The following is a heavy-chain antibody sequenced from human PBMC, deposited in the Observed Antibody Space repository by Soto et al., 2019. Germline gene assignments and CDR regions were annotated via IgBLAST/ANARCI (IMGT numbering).Heavy chain of an antibody. J-gene: IGHJ6*02. CDR1: GIPVSSNY. Sequence: EVQLVESGGGLVQPGGSLRLSCVASGIPVSSNYMTWVRQAPGKGLEWVSVLHSGGDTYYANSVKGRFTISRNDSTNTLYLQMNSLTPEDTAVYYCARDGPYYYASRMDVWGQGTTVTVSS. CDR3: ARDGPYYYASRMDV. CDR2: LHSGGDT. D-gene: IGHD3-10*01. V-gene: IGHV3-53*04.